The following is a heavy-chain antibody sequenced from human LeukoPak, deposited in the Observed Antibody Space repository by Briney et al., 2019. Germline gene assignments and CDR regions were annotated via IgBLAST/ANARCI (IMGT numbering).Heavy chain of an antibody. CDR3: ARGRWAILTAYDY. Sequence: SETLSLTCTVSGDSISDDYYTWMRQPAGKGLEWIGRISTSGSTNYNASLKSRVTISVDTSKNQFSLNLRSVTAADTAVYYCARGRWAILTAYDYWGRGTLVTVAS. CDR1: GDSISDDY. V-gene: IGHV4-4*07. CDR2: ISTSGST. D-gene: IGHD3-9*01. J-gene: IGHJ4*02.